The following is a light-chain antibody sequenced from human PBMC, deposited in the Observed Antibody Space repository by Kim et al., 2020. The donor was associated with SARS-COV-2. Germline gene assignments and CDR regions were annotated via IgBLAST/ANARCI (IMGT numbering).Light chain of an antibody. J-gene: IGKJ1*01. Sequence: IVLTPSPGTLSLSPGERATLSCRASQSVSSSYLAWYQQKPGPAPRLLIYGASSRATGIPDRFSGSGSGTDFTLTISRLEPEDFAVYYCQEYCSSARTFGQGTKVDIK. V-gene: IGKV3-20*01. CDR2: GAS. CDR3: QEYCSSART. CDR1: QSVSSSY.